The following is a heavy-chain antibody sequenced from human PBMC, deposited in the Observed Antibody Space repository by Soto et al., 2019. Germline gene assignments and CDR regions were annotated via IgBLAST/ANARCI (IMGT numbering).Heavy chain of an antibody. J-gene: IGHJ6*02. CDR3: ARDRRYYYDSSGLSPDYGMDV. D-gene: IGHD3-22*01. CDR1: GGSINSYY. Sequence: SDTLSLTCSVSGGSINSYYWSWIRQPPGKGLEWIGYIYYTGSTNYNPSLKSRVTISVDTSKNQFSLKLSSVTAADTAVYYCARDRRYYYDSSGLSPDYGMDVWGQGTTVTVSS. V-gene: IGHV4-59*01. CDR2: IYYTGST.